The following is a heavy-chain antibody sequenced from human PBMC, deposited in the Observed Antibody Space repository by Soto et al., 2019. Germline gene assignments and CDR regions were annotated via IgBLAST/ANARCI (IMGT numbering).Heavy chain of an antibody. CDR3: ARDLAAVPRAFDY. D-gene: IGHD6-13*01. Sequence: QVQLQESGPGLVKPSQTLSLTCTVSGGSINTGGYYWGWIRHLPGKGLEWIGSVYYTGTTDYNPSLKSRVTISVDTSKTQFSLNLRSVTAADTAVYYCARDLAAVPRAFDYWGRGTLVTVSS. CDR1: GGSINTGGYY. V-gene: IGHV4-61*08. CDR2: VYYTGTT. J-gene: IGHJ4*02.